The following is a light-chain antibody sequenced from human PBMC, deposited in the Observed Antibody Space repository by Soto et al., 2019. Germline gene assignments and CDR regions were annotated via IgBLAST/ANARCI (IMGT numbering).Light chain of an antibody. CDR2: EVS. CDR3: TSYTSGTTYVV. Sequence: QSALTQPASVSGSPGQSIAISCTGTSSDIGGYNYVSWYQHHPGKVPKLMIYEVSNRPSGVSNRFSGSKSGNTASLTISGLQAEDEADYYCTSYTSGTTYVVFGGGTQLTVL. V-gene: IGLV2-14*01. J-gene: IGLJ2*01. CDR1: SSDIGGYNY.